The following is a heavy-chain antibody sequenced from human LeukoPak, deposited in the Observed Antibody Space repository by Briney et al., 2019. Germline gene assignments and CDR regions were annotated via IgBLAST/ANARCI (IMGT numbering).Heavy chain of an antibody. J-gene: IGHJ3*02. CDR3: ARDFAFDI. V-gene: IGHV4-39*07. Sequence: SETLSLTCTVSGGSISSSSYYWGWIRQPPGKGLEWIGSICYSGSTYYNPSLKSRVTISVDTSKNQFSLKLSSVTAADTAVYYCARDFAFDIWGQGTMVTVSS. CDR2: ICYSGST. CDR1: GGSISSSSYY.